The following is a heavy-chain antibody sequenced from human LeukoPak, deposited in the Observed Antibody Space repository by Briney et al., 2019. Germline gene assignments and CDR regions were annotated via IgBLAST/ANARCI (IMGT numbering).Heavy chain of an antibody. V-gene: IGHV4-59*11. D-gene: IGHD1-1*01. CDR2: ISNSGST. Sequence: SETLSLTRSVSGGPIISHYWSWIRQPPGKGLEEIGYISNSGSTDYNPSLRSRVTISINTSKNQFSLKLTSVTAADSAVYYCVRDALEGYYSYYYMDVWGRGTTVTVSS. CDR1: GGPIISHY. CDR3: VRDALEGYYSYYYMDV. J-gene: IGHJ6*03.